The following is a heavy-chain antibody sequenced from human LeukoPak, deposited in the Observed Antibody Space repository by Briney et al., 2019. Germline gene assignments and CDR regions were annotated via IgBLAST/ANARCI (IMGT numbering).Heavy chain of an antibody. J-gene: IGHJ5*02. D-gene: IGHD6-6*01. CDR1: GFTFSSYA. CDR3: ASSSYSSSSS. CDR2: INEDGSKK. Sequence: GGSLRLSCAASGFTFSSYAMSWVRQAPGKGLEWVANINEDGSKKYYVGSVEGRFTISRDNAKNSVFLQMNSLRAEDTAMYYCASSSYSSSSSWGQGTLVTVSS. V-gene: IGHV3-7*01.